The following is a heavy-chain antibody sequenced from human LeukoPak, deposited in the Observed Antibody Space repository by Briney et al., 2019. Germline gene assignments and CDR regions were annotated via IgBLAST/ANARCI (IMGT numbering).Heavy chain of an antibody. Sequence: SETLSLTCAVSDDSFSSHYWTWIRQPPGKGLEWIGYISYIGSTNYNPSLKSRVTISIDTFKNEFSLKLTSVTAADTAVYYCARDLVTVTKGFDIWGQGTMVTVSS. V-gene: IGHV4-59*11. CDR2: ISYIGST. D-gene: IGHD4-17*01. CDR1: DDSFSSHY. CDR3: ARDLVTVTKGFDI. J-gene: IGHJ3*02.